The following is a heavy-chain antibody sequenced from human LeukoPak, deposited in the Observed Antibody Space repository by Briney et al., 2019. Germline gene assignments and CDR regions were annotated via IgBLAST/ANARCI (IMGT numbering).Heavy chain of an antibody. Sequence: SETLSLTCAVYGGSFSGYHWSWIRQPPGKGLEWIGEINHSGSTNYNPSLKSRVTISVDTSKNQFSLKLSSVTAADTAVYYCARAFSRKGPDYWGQGTLVTVSS. D-gene: IGHD1-14*01. J-gene: IGHJ4*02. V-gene: IGHV4-34*01. CDR2: INHSGST. CDR3: ARAFSRKGPDY. CDR1: GGSFSGYH.